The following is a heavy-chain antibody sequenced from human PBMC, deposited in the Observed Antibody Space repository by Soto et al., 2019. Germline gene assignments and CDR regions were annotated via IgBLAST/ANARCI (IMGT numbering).Heavy chain of an antibody. CDR3: ASGHGGNSNYYFGMDA. Sequence: EMLLVESGGGLVKPGGSLTLSCAASGFTFSSYTMNWVRQAPGKGLEWVSSISSSNSIHYADSVKGRFTISRDNAKNSLYLQMNSLRAEDTGVYHCASGHGGNSNYYFGMDAWGQGTTVTVSS. V-gene: IGHV3-21*01. J-gene: IGHJ6*02. CDR1: GFTFSSYT. CDR2: ISSSNSI. D-gene: IGHD2-21*02.